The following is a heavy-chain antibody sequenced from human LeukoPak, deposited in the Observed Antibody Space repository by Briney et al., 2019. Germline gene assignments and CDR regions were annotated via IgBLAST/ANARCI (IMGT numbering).Heavy chain of an antibody. D-gene: IGHD6-13*01. J-gene: IGHJ4*02. Sequence: PGGSLRLSCTASGFSFTSAAMSWVRQAPGKRLEWVSLISSSGESTYYSDSVKGWFSISRDDSKNTLYLQMDSLRVEDTAVYYCGKDMQLTYWGQGILVTVSS. V-gene: IGHV3-23*01. CDR2: ISSSGEST. CDR3: GKDMQLTY. CDR1: GFSFTSAA.